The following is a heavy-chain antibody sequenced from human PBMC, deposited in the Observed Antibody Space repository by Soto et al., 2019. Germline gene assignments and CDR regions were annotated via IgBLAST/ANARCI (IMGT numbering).Heavy chain of an antibody. CDR1: GFTFSSHT. V-gene: IGHV3-30-3*01. D-gene: IGHD2-21*01. CDR2: IYPDGNGK. J-gene: IGHJ4*02. CDR3: ARDDEGWSDCVLGY. Sequence: GGSLRLSCVASGFTFSSHTMHWVRQAPGKGLEWVTFIYPDGNGKHYAESVKGRFTTSRDNSKNTMYLQMNSLRVEDTAVYYCARDDEGWSDCVLGYWGQGVLVTVSS.